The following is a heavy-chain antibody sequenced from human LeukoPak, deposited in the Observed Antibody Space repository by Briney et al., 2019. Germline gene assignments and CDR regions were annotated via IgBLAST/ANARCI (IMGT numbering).Heavy chain of an antibody. D-gene: IGHD1-26*01. CDR2: IYYSGST. V-gene: IGHV4-39*01. CDR3: ARHGSYYAVHFFDY. CDR1: GGSISSSSYY. Sequence: PSETLSLTCTVSGGSISSSSYYWGWLRQPPGKGLEWIGSIYYSGSTYYNPSLKSRVTMSVDTSKNQFSLKLSSVTAADTAVYYCARHGSYYAVHFFDYWGQGTLVTVSS. J-gene: IGHJ4*02.